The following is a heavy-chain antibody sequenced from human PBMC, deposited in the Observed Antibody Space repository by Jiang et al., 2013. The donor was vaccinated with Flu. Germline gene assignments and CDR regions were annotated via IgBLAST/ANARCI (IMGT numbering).Heavy chain of an antibody. CDR1: GDSVSSNSAA. CDR3: ARDPYSSSWYQDAFDI. V-gene: IGHV6-1*01. D-gene: IGHD6-13*01. J-gene: IGHJ3*02. CDR2: TYYRSKWYN. Sequence: SLTCAISGDSVSSNSAAWNWIRQSPSRGLEWLGRTYYRSKWYNDYAVSVKSRITINPDTSKNQFSLQLNSVTPEDTAVYYCARDPYSSSWYQDAFDIWGQGTMVTVSS.